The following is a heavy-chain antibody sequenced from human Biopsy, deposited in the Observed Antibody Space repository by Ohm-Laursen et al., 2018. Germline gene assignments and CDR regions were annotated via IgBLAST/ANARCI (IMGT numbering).Heavy chain of an antibody. V-gene: IGHV4-59*12. Sequence: SETLSLTCTVSGGPIDSYYWSWIRQPPGKALEWIGYIYFTGRTNYNPSQKSRVTMSVNTSKKQFSLMLIPLTAADTAVYYCASAGYNPDWNFDLWGRGTRVTVSS. CDR2: IYFTGRT. J-gene: IGHJ2*01. CDR1: GGPIDSYY. D-gene: IGHD5-24*01. CDR3: ASAGYNPDWNFDL.